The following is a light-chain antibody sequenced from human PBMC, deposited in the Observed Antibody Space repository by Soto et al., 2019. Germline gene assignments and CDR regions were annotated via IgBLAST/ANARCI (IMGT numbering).Light chain of an antibody. V-gene: IGKV1-5*03. CDR2: RAS. Sequence: DIQMTQSPSTLSASVGDRVSITCRASQSISTYLAWYQQKPGRAPQALIYRASSLESGVPSRFSVSGSGTGFTLTISSLLPDDFATYYCQQYNEYPYTFGQGTKLEIK. CDR3: QQYNEYPYT. CDR1: QSISTY. J-gene: IGKJ2*01.